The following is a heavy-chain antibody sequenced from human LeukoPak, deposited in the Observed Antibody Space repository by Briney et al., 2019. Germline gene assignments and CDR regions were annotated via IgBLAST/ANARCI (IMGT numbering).Heavy chain of an antibody. J-gene: IGHJ4*02. CDR3: ARARFITQFDS. CDR2: INSDGSST. V-gene: IGHV3-74*01. Sequence: PGGSLRLSCAASGFTFSSYWMHWVRQAPGKGLVWVSCINSDGSSTSYADSVKGRFTISRDNARSTVFLQMNRLRAEGIAVYYCARARFITQFDSRGEGALATVSS. CDR1: GFTFSSYW. D-gene: IGHD3-22*01.